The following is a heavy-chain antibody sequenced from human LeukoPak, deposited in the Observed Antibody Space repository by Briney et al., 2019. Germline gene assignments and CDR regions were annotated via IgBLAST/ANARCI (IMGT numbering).Heavy chain of an antibody. Sequence: SETLSLICTVSGGSISSYYWSWIRQPPGKGLEWIGYIYYSGSTNYNPSLKSRVTISVDTSKNQFSLKLSSVTAADTAVYYCARVVVPAAPADWFDPWGQGTLVTVSS. CDR3: ARVVVPAAPADWFDP. V-gene: IGHV4-59*01. CDR1: GGSISSYY. D-gene: IGHD2-2*01. J-gene: IGHJ5*02. CDR2: IYYSGST.